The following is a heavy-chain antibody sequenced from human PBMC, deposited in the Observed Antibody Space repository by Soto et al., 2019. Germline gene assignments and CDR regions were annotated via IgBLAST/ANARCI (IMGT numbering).Heavy chain of an antibody. V-gene: IGHV5-10-1*01. D-gene: IGHD3-22*01. Sequence: PGESLKISCKGSGYSFAGYWTTWVRQKPGKGLEWMGRIDPSDSQTYYSPSFRGHVTISATKSITTVFLQWGSLRASDTAMYYCARQIYDSDTGPNFQYYFDSWGQGTPVTVSS. J-gene: IGHJ4*02. CDR2: IDPSDSQT. CDR3: ARQIYDSDTGPNFQYYFDS. CDR1: GYSFAGYW.